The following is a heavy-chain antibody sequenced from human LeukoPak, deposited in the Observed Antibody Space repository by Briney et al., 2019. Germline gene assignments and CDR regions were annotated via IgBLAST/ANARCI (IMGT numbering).Heavy chain of an antibody. J-gene: IGHJ4*02. Sequence: ASVKVSCKASGYTFTSYGISWVRQAPGQGLEWMGWISAYNGNTNYAQKLQGRVTMTTDTSTSTAYMELRSLRSDDTAVYYCARDGLGLWFGELFRGGFDYWGQGTLVTVSS. V-gene: IGHV1-18*01. CDR3: ARDGLGLWFGELFRGGFDY. CDR1: GYTFTSYG. D-gene: IGHD3-10*01. CDR2: ISAYNGNT.